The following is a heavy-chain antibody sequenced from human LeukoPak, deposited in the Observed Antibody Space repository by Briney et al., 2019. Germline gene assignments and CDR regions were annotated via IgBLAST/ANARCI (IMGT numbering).Heavy chain of an antibody. V-gene: IGHV3-21*01. J-gene: IGHJ4*02. CDR3: ARSPSSGWYPGGVY. CDR2: ISSSGNYI. CDR1: GFTFSSYS. Sequence: GRSLRLSRAASGFTFSSYSMICVRDAPEKGLECVSSISSSGNYIYYADSAKGGFTIFRDNAKNSLYLQINSQRAEDTAGDYCARSPSSGWYPGGVYWGRGTLVTVSS. D-gene: IGHD6-19*01.